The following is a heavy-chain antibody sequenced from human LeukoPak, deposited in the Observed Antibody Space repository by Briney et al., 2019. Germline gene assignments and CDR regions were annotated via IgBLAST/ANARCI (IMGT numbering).Heavy chain of an antibody. CDR1: GFTVSSNY. J-gene: IGHJ6*02. CDR2: IYSGGST. Sequence: GGSLRLSCAASGFTVSSNYMSWVRQAPGKGLEWVSVIYSGGSTYYADSVKGRFTISRDNSKNTLYLQMNSLRAEDTAVYYCARDQRYCSSTSCPRGMDVWGQGTTVTVSS. D-gene: IGHD2-2*01. V-gene: IGHV3-66*01. CDR3: ARDQRYCSSTSCPRGMDV.